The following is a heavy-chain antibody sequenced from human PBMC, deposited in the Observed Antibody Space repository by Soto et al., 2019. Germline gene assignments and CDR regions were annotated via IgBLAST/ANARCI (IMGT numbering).Heavy chain of an antibody. Sequence: PGESLKISCQVSGDDFDRHWIAWVRQTPGKGLERMGRIDPNDSYTNYSPSFQGHVTISADKSISTAYLQWSSLKASDTAIYYCARYLLGMDVWGQGTTVTVSS. CDR3: ARYLLGMDV. CDR2: IDPNDSYT. D-gene: IGHD2-15*01. V-gene: IGHV5-10-1*01. J-gene: IGHJ6*02. CDR1: GDDFDRHW.